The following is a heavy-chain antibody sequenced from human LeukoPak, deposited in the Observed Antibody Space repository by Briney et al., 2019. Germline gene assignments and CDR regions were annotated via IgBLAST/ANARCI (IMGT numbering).Heavy chain of an antibody. CDR3: ARGYCTNGVCYLYNWFDP. V-gene: IGHV1-18*01. CDR2: ISPYNGNT. J-gene: IGHJ5*02. CDR1: GYTFSDYG. D-gene: IGHD2-8*01. Sequence: GASVKVSCKASGYTFSDYGISWVRQAPGQGLEWMGWISPYNGNTNYAQKLQGRVTMTTDTSTSTAHMEVRSLESDDTAVYYCARGYCTNGVCYLYNWFDPWGQGTLVTVSS.